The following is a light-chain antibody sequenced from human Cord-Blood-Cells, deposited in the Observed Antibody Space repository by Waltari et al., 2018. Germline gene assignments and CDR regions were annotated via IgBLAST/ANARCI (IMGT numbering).Light chain of an antibody. V-gene: IGLV2-23*01. CDR1: SSDVGGYNL. Sequence: QSALTQPASVSGSPGQSITISCTGPSSDVGGYNLSPWYQQHPGKPPKLMIYEGSKRPSGVSNRFSGSKSGNTASLTISGLQAEDEADYYCCSYAGSSTYVFGTGTKVTVL. CDR3: CSYAGSSTYV. CDR2: EGS. J-gene: IGLJ1*01.